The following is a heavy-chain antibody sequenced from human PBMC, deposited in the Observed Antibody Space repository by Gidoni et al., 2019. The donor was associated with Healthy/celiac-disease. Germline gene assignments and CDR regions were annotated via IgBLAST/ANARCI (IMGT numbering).Heavy chain of an antibody. V-gene: IGHV3-33*01. CDR3: ARDGSRGGIAAQYYMDV. D-gene: IGHD6-13*01. CDR2: IWYVGSNK. CDR1: GLSVSSYG. J-gene: IGHJ6*03. Sequence: QVQPVGSGGGVVQPGRSLSISCAASGLSVSSYGMHWVRKAPGKGLGWVAVIWYVGSNKYYADSVKGRFTISRDNSKNTLYLQMNSLRAEDTAVYYCARDGSRGGIAAQYYMDVGGKGTTVTVSS.